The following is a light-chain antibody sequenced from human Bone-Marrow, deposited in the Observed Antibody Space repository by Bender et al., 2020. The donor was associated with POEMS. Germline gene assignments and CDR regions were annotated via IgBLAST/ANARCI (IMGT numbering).Light chain of an antibody. Sequence: QLVLTQSPSASASLGASVKLTCTLSRGHSSYTIAWHQQQPEKGPRYLMKVKSDGSDDKGDGVPDRFSGSAPGAERYLTISSLQSEDEADYYCQTWGSGIQVFGGGTKLTVL. J-gene: IGLJ3*02. CDR3: QTWGSGIQV. CDR2: VKSDGSD. V-gene: IGLV4-69*01. CDR1: RGHSSYT.